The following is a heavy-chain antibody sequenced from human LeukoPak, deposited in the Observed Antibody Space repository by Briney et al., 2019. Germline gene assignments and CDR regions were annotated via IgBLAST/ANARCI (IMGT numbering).Heavy chain of an antibody. CDR3: ARTNPVYGDYDY. CDR2: MFPDGRA. Sequence: GSLRLSCAVSGFSVNDNYMSWVRQAPGKGLQWVSVMFPDGRAYYADSVKGRFTISRDLARNTLLLQMHSLRADDTAVHYCARTNPVYGDYDYWGQGTLVTVSS. V-gene: IGHV3-53*01. D-gene: IGHD4-17*01. CDR1: GFSVNDNY. J-gene: IGHJ4*02.